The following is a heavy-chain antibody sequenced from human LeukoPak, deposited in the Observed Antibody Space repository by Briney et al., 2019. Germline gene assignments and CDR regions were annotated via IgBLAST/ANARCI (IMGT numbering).Heavy chain of an antibody. CDR1: GFTFSSYS. CDR2: ISSSSSYI. Sequence: GGSLRLSCAASGFTFSSYSMNWVRQAPGKGLEWVSSISSSSSYIYYADSVKGRFTISRDNAKNSLYLQMNSLSAEDTAVYYCAELGITMIGGVWGKGTTVTISS. J-gene: IGHJ6*04. V-gene: IGHV3-21*01. D-gene: IGHD3-10*02. CDR3: AELGITMIGGV.